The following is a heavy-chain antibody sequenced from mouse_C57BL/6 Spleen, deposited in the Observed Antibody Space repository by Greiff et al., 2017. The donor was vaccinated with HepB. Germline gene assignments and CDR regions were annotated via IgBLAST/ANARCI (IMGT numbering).Heavy chain of an antibody. CDR1: GFTFSDYG. Sequence: EVQLVESGGGLVKPGGSLKLSCAASGFTFSDYGMHWVRQAPEKGLEWVAYISSGSSTIYYADTVKGRFTISRDNAKNTLFLQMTSLRSEDTAMYYCAWGLGGYLGVYAMDYWGQGTSVTVSA. CDR2: ISSGSSTI. CDR3: AWGLGGYLGVYAMDY. J-gene: IGHJ4*01. D-gene: IGHD2-3*01. V-gene: IGHV5-17*01.